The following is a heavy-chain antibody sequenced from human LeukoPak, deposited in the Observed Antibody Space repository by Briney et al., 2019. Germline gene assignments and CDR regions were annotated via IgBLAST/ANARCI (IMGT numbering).Heavy chain of an antibody. D-gene: IGHD2-2*01. CDR1: GFTFSSYS. CDR2: ISSSSSYI. Sequence: GGSLRLSCAASGFTFSSYSMNWVRQAPGKGLEWVSSISSSSSYIYYADSVKGRFTISRDNAKNSLYLQMNSLRAEDTAVYYCAGEDIVVVPAAPLNDAFDIWGQGTMVTVSS. CDR3: AGEDIVVVPAAPLNDAFDI. J-gene: IGHJ3*02. V-gene: IGHV3-21*01.